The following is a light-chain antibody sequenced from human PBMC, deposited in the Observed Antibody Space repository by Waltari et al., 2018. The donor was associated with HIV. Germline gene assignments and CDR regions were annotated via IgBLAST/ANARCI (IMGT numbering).Light chain of an antibody. CDR2: DAS. Sequence: DIVLTQSPAILSLSPGEGVTLSCRASQDVGSYLAWYQHKPGQAPRLLIYDASNRATGIPARFSGCGSGTDFTLTISRLEPDDFALYYCQQRRRWPITFGQGTRIEI. V-gene: IGKV3-11*01. CDR3: QQRRRWPIT. CDR1: QDVGSY. J-gene: IGKJ5*01.